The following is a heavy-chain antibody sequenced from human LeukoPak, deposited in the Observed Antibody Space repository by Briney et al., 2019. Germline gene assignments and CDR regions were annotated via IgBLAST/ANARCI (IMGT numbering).Heavy chain of an antibody. CDR3: ARDANTGDAFDI. J-gene: IGHJ3*02. V-gene: IGHV3-21*01. CDR2: ISSSSSYI. CDR1: GFTFSSYS. Sequence: GGSLRLSCAASGFTFSSYSMNWVRQAPGKGLEWVSSISSSSSYIYYADSVMGRFTISRDNAKNSLYLQMNSLRPDDTAVYYCARDANTGDAFDIWGQGTMVTVSS. D-gene: IGHD4/OR15-4a*01.